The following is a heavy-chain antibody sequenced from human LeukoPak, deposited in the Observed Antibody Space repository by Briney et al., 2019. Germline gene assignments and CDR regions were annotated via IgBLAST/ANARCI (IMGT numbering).Heavy chain of an antibody. CDR2: ISGSGGNT. CDR1: GFTFSSYG. Sequence: GGSLRLSCAASGFTFSSYGMHWVRQAPGKGLEWVSAISGSGGNTYYADSVKGRFTISRDNSKNTLYLQMNSLRAEDTAVYYCAKVPYYDSSGYSIYYYMDVWGKGTTVTVSS. V-gene: IGHV3-23*01. D-gene: IGHD3-22*01. J-gene: IGHJ6*03. CDR3: AKVPYYDSSGYSIYYYMDV.